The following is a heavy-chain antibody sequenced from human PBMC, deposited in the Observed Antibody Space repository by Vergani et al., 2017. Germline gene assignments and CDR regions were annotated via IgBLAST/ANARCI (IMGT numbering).Heavy chain of an antibody. V-gene: IGHV4-30-4*08. CDR1: GGSISSGDYY. J-gene: IGHJ2*01. Sequence: QVQLQESGPGLVKPSQTLSLTCTVSGGSISSGDYYWSWIRQPPGKGLEWIGYIYYSGSTYYNPSLKSRVTISVDTSKNQFSLKLSSVTAADTAVYYCARGKGVAQLWYPSWYFDLWGRGTLVTVSS. D-gene: IGHD5-18*01. CDR2: IYYSGST. CDR3: ARGKGVAQLWYPSWYFDL.